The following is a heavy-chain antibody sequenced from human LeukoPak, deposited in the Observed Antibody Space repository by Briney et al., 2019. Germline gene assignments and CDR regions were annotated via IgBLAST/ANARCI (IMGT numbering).Heavy chain of an antibody. D-gene: IGHD1-26*01. J-gene: IGHJ4*03. CDR2: LYYSGST. V-gene: IGHV4-59*11. CDR3: ARGEGERYYVNYFDY. Sequence: PSETLSLTCSVSSGSFTSHYWSWFRQPPGKGLEWIAYLYYSGSTNYHSSLKSRATMSIDTSKNQFSLNLGSVTAADTAVYYCARGEGERYYVNYFDYWGHGILVTVSS. CDR1: SGSFTSHY.